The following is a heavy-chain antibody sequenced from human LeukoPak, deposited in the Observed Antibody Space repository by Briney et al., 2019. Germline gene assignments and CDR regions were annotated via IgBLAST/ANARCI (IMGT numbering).Heavy chain of an antibody. CDR2: INPNSGGT. J-gene: IGHJ5*02. D-gene: IGHD6-13*01. CDR3: ARAKLRAAAGIHLGFDP. V-gene: IGHV1-2*02. CDR1: GYTFTGYY. Sequence: GASVKVSCKASGYTFTGYYMHWVRQAPGQGLEWMGWINPNSGGTNYAQKFQGRVTMTRDTSISTAYMELSRLRSDDTAVYYCARAKLRAAAGIHLGFDPWGQGTLVTVSS.